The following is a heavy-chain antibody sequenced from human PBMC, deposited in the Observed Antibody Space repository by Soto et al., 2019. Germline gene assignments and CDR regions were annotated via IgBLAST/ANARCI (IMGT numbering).Heavy chain of an antibody. Sequence: PSEPLSLTCAVYGGSFSGYYWSWIRQPPGKGLEWIGEINHSGSTNYNPSLKSRVTISVDTSKNQFSLKLSSVAAADTAVYYCARGFSSGWYGRGGGMDVWGQGTTVTVSS. J-gene: IGHJ6*02. CDR3: ARGFSSGWYGRGGGMDV. CDR1: GGSFSGYY. D-gene: IGHD6-19*01. V-gene: IGHV4-34*01. CDR2: INHSGST.